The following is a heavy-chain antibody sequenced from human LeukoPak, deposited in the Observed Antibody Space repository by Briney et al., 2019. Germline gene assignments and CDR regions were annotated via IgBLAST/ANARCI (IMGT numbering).Heavy chain of an antibody. D-gene: IGHD5-18*01. V-gene: IGHV4-39*07. J-gene: IGHJ5*02. CDR3: ANRGYSYRKGWFDP. CDR2: IYYSGST. CDR1: GGSISSSSYY. Sequence: SETLSLTCTVSGGSISSSSYYWGWIRQPPGKGLEWIGSIYYSGSTYYNPSLKSRVTISVDTSKNQFSLKLSSVTAADTAVYYCANRGYSYRKGWFDPWGQGTLVTVSS.